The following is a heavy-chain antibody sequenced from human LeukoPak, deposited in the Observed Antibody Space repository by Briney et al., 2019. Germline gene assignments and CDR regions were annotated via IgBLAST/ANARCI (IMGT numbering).Heavy chain of an antibody. Sequence: GGSLRLSCAASGFTLSRYWMSWVRQAPGKGLEWVANKNEDGGERHYVDTVKGRFTISRDNAKNSLYLQMNSLRAEDTAVYYCARGGNLENWGRGTLVTVSS. V-gene: IGHV3-7*01. CDR1: GFTLSRYW. D-gene: IGHD1-14*01. CDR2: KNEDGGER. CDR3: ARGGNLEN. J-gene: IGHJ4*02.